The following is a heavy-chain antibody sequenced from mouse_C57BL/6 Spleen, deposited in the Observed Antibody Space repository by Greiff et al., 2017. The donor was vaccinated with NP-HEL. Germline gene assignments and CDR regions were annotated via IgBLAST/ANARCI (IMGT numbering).Heavy chain of an antibody. V-gene: IGHV1-69*01. D-gene: IGHD1-1*01. J-gene: IGHJ1*03. CDR1: GYTFSSYW. CDR3: ARAAVVAKGYFDV. CDR2: IDPSDSYT. Sequence: QVQLQQPGAELVMPGASVKLSCKASGYTFSSYWMHWVKQRPGQGLEWIGDIDPSDSYTNYNQKFKGKFTLTVDKSSSTAYMQLSSLTSEDSAVYYCARAAVVAKGYFDVWGKGTTVTVSS.